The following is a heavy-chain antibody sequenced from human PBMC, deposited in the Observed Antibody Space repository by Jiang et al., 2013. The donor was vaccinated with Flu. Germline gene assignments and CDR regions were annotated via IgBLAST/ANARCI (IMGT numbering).Heavy chain of an antibody. Sequence: VQLVESGGGLVKPGGSLRLSCAASGFTFSNYNMNWVRQAPGKGLEWVSSISSGSSFIYYADSVKGRFTISRDNAKNSLYLQMNSLRAEDTAVYYCARGGSDLLWFGSYFRPWGQGTLVTVSS. CDR3: ARGGSDLLWFGSYFRP. D-gene: IGHD3-10*01. V-gene: IGHV3-21*01. CDR2: ISSGSSFI. CDR1: GFTFSNYN. J-gene: IGHJ5*02.